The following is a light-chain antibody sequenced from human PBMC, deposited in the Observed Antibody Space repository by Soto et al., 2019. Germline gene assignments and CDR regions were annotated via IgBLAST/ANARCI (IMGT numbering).Light chain of an antibody. V-gene: IGKV3-20*01. CDR2: AAS. CDR1: QSISSES. Sequence: EIGLTQSPGTLSLSPGERATLSCRASQSISSESLAWYQHKPGQAPRLLIYAASGRDTGIPDRFSGSGAGTVFTLNISRLAPEDFAVYCCQQNHFGQGTRLEIK. CDR3: QQNH. J-gene: IGKJ2*01.